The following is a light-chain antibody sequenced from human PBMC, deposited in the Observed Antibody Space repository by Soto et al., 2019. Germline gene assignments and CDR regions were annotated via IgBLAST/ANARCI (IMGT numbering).Light chain of an antibody. J-gene: IGLJ2*01. V-gene: IGLV2-14*03. Sequence: QSVLPQPASVSGSPGQSIAISCTGTSSDVGGYKYVSWYQQHPGKAPRLMIYDVSDRPSGTSNRFSGSKSGNTASLTISGLQAEDEADYYCASYSPTSTLIFGGGTKVTVL. CDR1: SSDVGGYKY. CDR2: DVS. CDR3: ASYSPTSTLI.